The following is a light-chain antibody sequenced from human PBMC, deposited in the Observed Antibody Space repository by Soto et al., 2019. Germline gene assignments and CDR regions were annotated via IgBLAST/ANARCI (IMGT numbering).Light chain of an antibody. CDR1: QSISRH. CDR2: AAS. CDR3: QQSYSTSWT. J-gene: IGKJ1*01. V-gene: IGKV1-39*01. Sequence: DIQMTQSPSSLSTSVGDRVTITCRASQSISRHLNWYQQKPGKAPKLLIYAASSLQSGVPARFSGSGSGTDFTLTISSLQPEDFATYYCQQSYSTSWTFGQGTKVEIK.